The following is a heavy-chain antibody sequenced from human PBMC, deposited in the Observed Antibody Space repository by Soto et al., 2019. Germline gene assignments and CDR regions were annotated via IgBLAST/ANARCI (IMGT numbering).Heavy chain of an antibody. CDR3: AKDLLRYFDWLGRPVINWFDP. CDR1: GFTFSSYG. CDR2: ISYDGSNK. V-gene: IGHV3-30*18. Sequence: GGSLRLSCAASGFTFSSYGMHWVRQAPGKGLEWVAVISYDGSNKYYADSVKGRFTISRDNSKNTLYLQMNSLRAEDTAVYYCAKDLLRYFDWLGRPVINWFDPWGQGT. J-gene: IGHJ5*02. D-gene: IGHD3-9*01.